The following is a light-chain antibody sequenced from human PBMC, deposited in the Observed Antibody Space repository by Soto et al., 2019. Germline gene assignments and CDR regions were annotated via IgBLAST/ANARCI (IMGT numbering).Light chain of an antibody. V-gene: IGLV9-49*01. CDR2: VGTGGIEG. Sequence: QPVLTQPPSASASLGASVTLTCTLNSGYSNYRVDWHQQRPGKGPRFVMRVGTGGIEGSKGDGIPDRFSVSGSGLNRYLTINNILEEDESDYHCGADHGSGSNFVVVFGGGTKVTVL. CDR3: GADHGSGSNFVVV. J-gene: IGLJ2*01. CDR1: SGYSNYR.